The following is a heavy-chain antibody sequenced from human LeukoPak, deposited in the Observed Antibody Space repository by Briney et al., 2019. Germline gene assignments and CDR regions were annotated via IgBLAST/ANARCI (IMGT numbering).Heavy chain of an antibody. CDR2: IKPDGSDK. D-gene: IGHD5-24*01. V-gene: IGHV3-7*01. CDR3: ATISAQTFDI. CDR1: GFTFSSYW. Sequence: PGGALRLSCVGSGFTFSSYWVNWVRQSPGKGLEWVANIKPDGSDKYYVDSARGGFTVSRDNAKNSAFLQMNSLRAEDTAIYYCATISAQTFDIWGQGTLVSVSS. J-gene: IGHJ3*02.